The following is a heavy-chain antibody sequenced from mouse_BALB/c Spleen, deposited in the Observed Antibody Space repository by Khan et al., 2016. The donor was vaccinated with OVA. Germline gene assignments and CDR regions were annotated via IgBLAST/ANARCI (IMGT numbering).Heavy chain of an antibody. CDR2: VSTGGHYI. Sequence: EVKLVESGGDIVKPGGSLKLSCAASGFTFSTYGMSWVRQTPDKRLEWVATVSTGGHYIYYTDTVTGRFTISRDNAKNTLYLQMSSMGSEDTAIFYCARMAYSDESEGFDYWGQGTLVTFSA. CDR3: ARMAYSDESEGFDY. CDR1: GFTFSTYG. V-gene: IGHV5-6*01. D-gene: IGHD1-1*01. J-gene: IGHJ3*01.